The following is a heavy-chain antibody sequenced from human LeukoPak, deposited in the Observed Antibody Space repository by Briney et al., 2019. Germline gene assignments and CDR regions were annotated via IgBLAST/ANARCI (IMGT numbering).Heavy chain of an antibody. CDR1: GFTFSSNG. CDR3: AKTTGGWFDP. CDR2: ISFDGSNK. V-gene: IGHV3-30*18. J-gene: IGHJ5*02. Sequence: PGGSLRLSCAASGFTFSSNGMRWVRQAPGKGLEWVAVISFDGSNKYYADSVKGRFTISRDNSKNTLYLHMTSLRPDDTAVYYCAKTTGGWFDPWGQGILVTVSS. D-gene: IGHD4-17*01.